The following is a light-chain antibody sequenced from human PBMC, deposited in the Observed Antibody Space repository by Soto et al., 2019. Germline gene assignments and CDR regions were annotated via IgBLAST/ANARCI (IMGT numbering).Light chain of an antibody. Sequence: NFMLTQPHSVSESPGKTVTISCTRSSGSIASNDVQWYQQRPGSAPTTVIYENNQRPSGVPDRFSGSTDGSSNSASLTISGLQTEDEADYYCQSYDTTTPVVFGGGTKLTVL. CDR3: QSYDTTTPVV. J-gene: IGLJ2*01. CDR1: SGSIASND. CDR2: ENN. V-gene: IGLV6-57*04.